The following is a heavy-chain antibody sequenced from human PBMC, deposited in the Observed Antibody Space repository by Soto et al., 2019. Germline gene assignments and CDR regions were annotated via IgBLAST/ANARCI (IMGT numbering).Heavy chain of an antibody. J-gene: IGHJ3*02. D-gene: IGHD2-15*01. CDR3: ARDLCSGGSCYRRGNAFDI. CDR2: IIPILGIA. Sequence: QVQLVQSGAEVKKPGSSVKVSCKASGGTFSSYTISWVRQAPGQGLEWMGRIIPILGIANYAQKFQGRVTITADKSTSTAYMELSSLRSDDTAVYYCARDLCSGGSCYRRGNAFDIWGQGTMVTVSS. CDR1: GGTFSSYT. V-gene: IGHV1-69*08.